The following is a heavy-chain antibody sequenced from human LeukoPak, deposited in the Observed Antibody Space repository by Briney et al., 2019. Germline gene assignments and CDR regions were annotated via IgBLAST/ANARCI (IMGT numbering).Heavy chain of an antibody. Sequence: SETLSLTCTVSGGSISSGSYYWSWIRQPAGKGLEWIGRIYSSGGTNYDPSLRSRVTISVDTSKNQFSLKLTSVTAADTAVYYCARALGGQLANYYYYYMDVWGEGTTVTVSS. D-gene: IGHD6-13*01. CDR2: IYSSGGT. CDR1: GGSISSGSYY. CDR3: ARALGGQLANYYYYYMDV. V-gene: IGHV4-61*02. J-gene: IGHJ6*03.